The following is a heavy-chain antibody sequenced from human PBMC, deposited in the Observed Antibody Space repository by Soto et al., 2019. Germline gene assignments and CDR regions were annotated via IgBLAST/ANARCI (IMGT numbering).Heavy chain of an antibody. CDR3: ARQSGGDFWSGYSHLDAFDI. CDR2: IYYSGST. V-gene: IGHV4-39*01. CDR1: GGSISSSSYY. J-gene: IGHJ3*02. Sequence: SETLSLTCTVSGGSISSSSYYWGWIRQPPGKGLEWIGSIYYSGSTYYNPSLKSRVPISVDTSKNQFSLKLSSVTAADTAVYYCARQSGGDFWSGYSHLDAFDIWGQGTMVTVSS. D-gene: IGHD3-3*01.